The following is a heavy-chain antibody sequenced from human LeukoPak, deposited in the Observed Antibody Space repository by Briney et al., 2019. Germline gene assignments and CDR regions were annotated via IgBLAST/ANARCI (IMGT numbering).Heavy chain of an antibody. J-gene: IGHJ4*02. CDR2: ISSDKSYI. CDR3: ARDYYDSSASATFDY. V-gene: IGHV3-21*01. D-gene: IGHD3-22*01. CDR1: GFTFSDYT. Sequence: NPGGSLRLSCEASGFTFSDYTMSWVRQAPGKGLEWVSSISSDKSYIKYADSVKGRFSISRDNTKNSLFLEMRSLRVEDTAVYFCARDYYDSSASATFDYWGQGNLVTVSS.